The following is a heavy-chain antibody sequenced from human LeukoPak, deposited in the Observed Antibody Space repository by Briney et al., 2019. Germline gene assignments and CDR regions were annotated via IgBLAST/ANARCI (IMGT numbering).Heavy chain of an antibody. V-gene: IGHV3-23*01. CDR1: GCTFSSYA. CDR2: MSGSGGST. Sequence: GGSLRLSCAASGCTFSSYAMSWGRHAPRKGLEWVSAMSGSGGSTYYADSVKGRFTISRDNSKNTLYLQMNSLRAEDTAVYYCARDQQWLENYYYYYYMDVWGKGTTVTISS. CDR3: ARDQQWLENYYYYYYMDV. D-gene: IGHD6-19*01. J-gene: IGHJ6*03.